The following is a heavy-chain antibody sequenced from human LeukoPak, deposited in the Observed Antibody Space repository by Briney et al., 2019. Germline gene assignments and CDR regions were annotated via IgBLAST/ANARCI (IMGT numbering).Heavy chain of an antibody. D-gene: IGHD4-23*01. V-gene: IGHV1-18*01. J-gene: IGHJ6*02. CDR2: ISAYNGNT. CDR3: ARDYGGNLLRGYYYGMDV. CDR1: GYTFTSYD. Sequence: ASVKVSCKASGYTFTSYDISWVRQAPGQGLEWMGWISAYNGNTNYAQKLQGRVTMTTDTSTSTAYMELRSLRSDDTAVYYCARDYGGNLLRGYYYGMDVWGQGTTVTVSS.